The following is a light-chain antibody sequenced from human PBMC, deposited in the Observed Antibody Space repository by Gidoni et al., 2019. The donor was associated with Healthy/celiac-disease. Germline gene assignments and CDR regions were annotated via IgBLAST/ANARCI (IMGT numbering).Light chain of an antibody. Sequence: EIVLKQSPGTLSLSPGERATLSCRASQSVSSSYLAWYQQKPGQAPRLLIYGASSRATGIPDSFSGSGSGTDFTLTISRLEPEDFAVYYCQQYGSSHYTFGQGTKLEIK. J-gene: IGKJ2*01. CDR2: GAS. V-gene: IGKV3-20*01. CDR1: QSVSSSY. CDR3: QQYGSSHYT.